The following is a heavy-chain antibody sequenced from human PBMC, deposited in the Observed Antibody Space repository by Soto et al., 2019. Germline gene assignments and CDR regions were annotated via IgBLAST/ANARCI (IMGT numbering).Heavy chain of an antibody. V-gene: IGHV3-11*01. CDR1: VFTFSDYY. J-gene: IGHJ4*02. CDR3: ASLYTSGWSFDY. CDR2: ISGSGSTI. D-gene: IGHD6-19*01. Sequence: GGSLLLSCASSVFTFSDYYMSWIRQAPGKGLEWVSYISGSGSTIYYADSVNGRFTISRDNAKNSLYLQMNSLRAEDTAVYYCASLYTSGWSFDYWGQGTMVTVSS.